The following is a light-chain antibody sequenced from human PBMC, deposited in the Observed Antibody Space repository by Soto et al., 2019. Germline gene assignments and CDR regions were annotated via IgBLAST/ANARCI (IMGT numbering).Light chain of an antibody. CDR1: QSISIW. CDR2: KAS. Sequence: IQMTQSPSTLSASVGDRVTITCRASQSISIWLAWYQQKPGKAPKLLIYKASSLESEVPSRFSGSGSGTEFTLTINSLQPDDSATYYCQQYNSDWTFGQGTKVEIK. V-gene: IGKV1-5*03. J-gene: IGKJ1*01. CDR3: QQYNSDWT.